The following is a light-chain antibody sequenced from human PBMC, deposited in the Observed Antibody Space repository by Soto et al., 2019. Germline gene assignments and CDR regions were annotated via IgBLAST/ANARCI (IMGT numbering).Light chain of an antibody. CDR1: QSVSSN. J-gene: IGKJ2*01. Sequence: EIVLTQSPATLSLSRGERATLSCRASQSVSSNLAWYQQKPGQAPRLLIYGASNRATDIPDRSSSSVYVKVFTLTIGSMQVEDFAVYSYQQYNNWASKYTFGQGT. V-gene: IGKV3-15*01. CDR3: QQYNNWASKYT. CDR2: GAS.